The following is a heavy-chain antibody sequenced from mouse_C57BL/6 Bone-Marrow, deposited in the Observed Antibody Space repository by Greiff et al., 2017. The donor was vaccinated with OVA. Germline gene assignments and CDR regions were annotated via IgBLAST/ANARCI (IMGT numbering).Heavy chain of an antibody. CDR2: ISYDGSN. Sequence: ESGPGLVKPSQSLSLTCSVTGYSITSGYYWNWIRQFPGNKLEWMGYISYDGSNNYNPSLKNRISITRDTSKNQFFLKLNSVTTEDTATYYCAREDLPWYFDVWGTGTTVTVSS. J-gene: IGHJ1*03. CDR1: GYSITSGYY. V-gene: IGHV3-6*01. CDR3: AREDLPWYFDV.